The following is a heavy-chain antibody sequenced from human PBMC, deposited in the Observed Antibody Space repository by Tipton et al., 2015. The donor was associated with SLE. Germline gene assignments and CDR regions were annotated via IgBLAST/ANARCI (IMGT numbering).Heavy chain of an antibody. CDR1: GFTFSSYG. CDR2: IRYDGSNK. D-gene: IGHD3-16*01. CDR3: AKGVGAHPYGMDV. J-gene: IGHJ6*02. Sequence: GSLRLSCAASGFTFSSYGMHWVRQAPGKGLEWVAFIRYDGSNKYYADSVKGRFTISRDDSKNTLYLQMNSLRAEDTAVYYCAKGVGAHPYGMDVWGQGTTVTVSS. V-gene: IGHV3-30*02.